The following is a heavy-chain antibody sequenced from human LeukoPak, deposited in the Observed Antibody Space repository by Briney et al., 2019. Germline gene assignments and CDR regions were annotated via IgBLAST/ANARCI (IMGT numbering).Heavy chain of an antibody. CDR3: ARPSTYYDFWSGYPGAFDI. J-gene: IGHJ3*02. Sequence: ASVKVSCKASGYTFTSYYMHWVRPAPGQGLEWMGIINPSGGSTSYAQKFQGRVTMTRDTSTSTVYMELSSLRSEDTAVYYCARPSTYYDFWSGYPGAFDIWGQGTMVTVSS. D-gene: IGHD3-3*01. CDR2: INPSGGST. V-gene: IGHV1-46*01. CDR1: GYTFTSYY.